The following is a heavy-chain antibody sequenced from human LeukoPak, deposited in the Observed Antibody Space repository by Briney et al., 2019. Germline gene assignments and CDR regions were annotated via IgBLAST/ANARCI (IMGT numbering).Heavy chain of an antibody. Sequence: SETLSLTCTVSGGSISSYYWSWIRQPAGKGLEWIGRIYTSGGTNYNPSLKSRVTMSVDTSKNQFSLKLSSVTAADTAVYYCARDSRPYYYDSSGYYVPYYFDYWGQGTLVTVSA. CDR1: GGSISSYY. CDR2: IYTSGGT. D-gene: IGHD3-22*01. J-gene: IGHJ4*02. CDR3: ARDSRPYYYDSSGYYVPYYFDY. V-gene: IGHV4-4*07.